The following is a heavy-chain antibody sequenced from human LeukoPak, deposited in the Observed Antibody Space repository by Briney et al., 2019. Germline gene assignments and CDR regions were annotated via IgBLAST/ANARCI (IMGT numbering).Heavy chain of an antibody. J-gene: IGHJ5*02. CDR3: ARDLHYDILTGPSRWFDP. Sequence: SETLSLTCTVSGGSVSSGRYYWSWIRRPPGKGLEWIGYIYYSGSTNYNPSLKSRVTISVDTSKNQFSLKLSSVTAADTAVYYCARDLHYDILTGPSRWFDPWGQGTLVTVSS. CDR1: GGSVSSGRYY. D-gene: IGHD3-9*01. CDR2: IYYSGST. V-gene: IGHV4-61*01.